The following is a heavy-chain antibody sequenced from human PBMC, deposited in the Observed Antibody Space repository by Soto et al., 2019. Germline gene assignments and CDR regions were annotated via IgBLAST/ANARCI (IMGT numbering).Heavy chain of an antibody. V-gene: IGHV4-31*11. CDR1: GGSISSGAYY. Sequence: SETLSLTCAVSGGSISSGAYYWGWIRQHPGKGLEWIGYISHRGTAYYTPSLKSRVSLSVDPSKSQFSLNVTSLTAADTAVYYCARVSATGTRWFDPWGPGTLVTVSS. CDR2: ISHRGTA. CDR3: ARVSATGTRWFDP. J-gene: IGHJ5*02. D-gene: IGHD6-13*01.